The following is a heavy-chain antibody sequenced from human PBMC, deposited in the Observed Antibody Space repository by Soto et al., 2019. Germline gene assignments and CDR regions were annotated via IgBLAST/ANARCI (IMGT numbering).Heavy chain of an antibody. V-gene: IGHV4-4*07. CDR3: ARDGMTTGGT. CDR2: VFSSVSA. Sequence: SETLSLTCIVSGVSFRSYTWSWVRQPANKGLEWIGRVFSSVSATYNPSLKSRVSISMDTPENRISLKLDSVTAADAGVYFCARDGMTTGGTWGPGTLVTVSS. J-gene: IGHJ4*02. D-gene: IGHD2-8*02. CDR1: GVSFRSYT.